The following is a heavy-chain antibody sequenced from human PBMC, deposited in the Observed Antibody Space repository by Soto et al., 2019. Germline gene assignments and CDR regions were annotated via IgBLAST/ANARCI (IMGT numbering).Heavy chain of an antibody. D-gene: IGHD3-16*01. Sequence: QVQLVESGGGVVQPGRSLRLSCAASGFTFSSYGMHWVRQAPGKGLEWVAVISYDGSNKYYADSVKGRFTISRDNSKNTLYLQMNSLRAEDTAVYYCAKNELRGYYYYGRDVWGQGTTVTVSS. CDR2: ISYDGSNK. J-gene: IGHJ6*02. CDR1: GFTFSSYG. V-gene: IGHV3-30*18. CDR3: AKNELRGYYYYGRDV.